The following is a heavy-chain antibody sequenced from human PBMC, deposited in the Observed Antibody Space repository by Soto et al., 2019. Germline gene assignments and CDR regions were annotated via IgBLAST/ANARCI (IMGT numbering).Heavy chain of an antibody. CDR3: AREDDGGDRDYYGLDV. J-gene: IGHJ6*02. V-gene: IGHV4-30-4*08. CDR2: IHYTGSI. Sequence: SETLSLTCAVSGGSISSEYFHWTWIRQSPGKGLEWIGYIHYTGSIMYNPSFKSRLTMAVDTTKNQYSLQLTSVTAADTAVYFCAREDDGGDRDYYGLDVWGQGTTVTVSS. D-gene: IGHD2-21*02. CDR1: GGSISSEYFH.